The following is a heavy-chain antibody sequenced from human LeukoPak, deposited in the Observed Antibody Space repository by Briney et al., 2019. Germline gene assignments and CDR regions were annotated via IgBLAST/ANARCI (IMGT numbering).Heavy chain of an antibody. CDR2: INHSGST. CDR1: GGSISSSSYY. D-gene: IGHD6-13*01. V-gene: IGHV4-39*07. J-gene: IGHJ4*02. CDR3: ASRRYSSSWRKFDY. Sequence: PSETLSLTCTVSGGSISSSSYYWGWIRQPPGKGLEWIGEINHSGSTDYNPSLKSRVTISVDTSKNQFSLKLNSVTAADTAVYYCASRRYSSSWRKFDYWGQGTLVTVSS.